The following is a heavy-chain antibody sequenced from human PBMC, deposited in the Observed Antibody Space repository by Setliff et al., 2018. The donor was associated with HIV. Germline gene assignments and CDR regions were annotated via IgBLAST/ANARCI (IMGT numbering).Heavy chain of an antibody. CDR1: GYSFTSYT. Sequence: ASVKVSCKASGYSFTSYTIHWVRQAPGQRLEWMGWINAGNGNTKYSQKFRGRVTFTRDTSASTAYMELSGLGFEDTAVYYCARLSSAAMWGGGAFDIWGQGTMVTVSS. CDR3: ARLSSAAMWGGGAFDI. J-gene: IGHJ3*02. D-gene: IGHD2-2*01. V-gene: IGHV1-3*01. CDR2: INAGNGNT.